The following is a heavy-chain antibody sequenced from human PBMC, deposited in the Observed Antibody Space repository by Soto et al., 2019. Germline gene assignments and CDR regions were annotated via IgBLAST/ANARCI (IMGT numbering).Heavy chain of an antibody. J-gene: IGHJ5*02. CDR3: ARGSSSFDP. CDR2: ISAYNGNT. D-gene: IGHD6-6*01. Sequence: ASVKVSCKASGYTFTSYGITWVRQAPGQGLEWMGWISAYNGNTNYAQRVQGRVMMTTDTSTSTAYMELRSLRSDDTAVYFCARGSSSFDPWGQGTLVTVSS. CDR1: GYTFTSYG. V-gene: IGHV1-18*04.